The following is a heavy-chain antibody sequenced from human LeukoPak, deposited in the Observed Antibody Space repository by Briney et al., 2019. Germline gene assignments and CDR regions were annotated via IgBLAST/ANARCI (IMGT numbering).Heavy chain of an antibody. J-gene: IGHJ4*02. CDR3: ARDWEGDYGSGSPVDY. CDR1: GFTFSSYS. D-gene: IGHD3-10*01. CDR2: ISSSSSI. Sequence: GGSLRLSCAASGFTFSSYSMNWVRQAPGKGLEWVSYISSSSSIYYADSVKDGFTISRDNDKNSLYLQMNSLRAEDTAVYYCARDWEGDYGSGSPVDYWSRGTLLTVSS. V-gene: IGHV3-21*05.